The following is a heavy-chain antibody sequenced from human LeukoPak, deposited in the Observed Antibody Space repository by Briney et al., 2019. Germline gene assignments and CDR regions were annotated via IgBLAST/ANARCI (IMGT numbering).Heavy chain of an antibody. CDR3: ARIGPPVGRGAPHYYFDY. CDR1: GFTVSSNY. Sequence: GGSLRLSCAASGFTVSSNYMSWVRQAPGKGLEWVSVIYSGGSTYYADSVKGRFTISRDNSKNTLYLQMNSLRAEDTAVYYCARIGPPVGRGAPHYYFDYWGQGTLVTVSS. D-gene: IGHD3-10*01. J-gene: IGHJ4*02. CDR2: IYSGGST. V-gene: IGHV3-53*01.